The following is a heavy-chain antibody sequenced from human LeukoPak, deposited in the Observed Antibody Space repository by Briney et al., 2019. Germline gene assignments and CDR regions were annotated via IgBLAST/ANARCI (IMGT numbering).Heavy chain of an antibody. CDR3: ARDKYTGYETFDY. CDR1: GYTFTGYY. CDR2: INPNNGGT. D-gene: IGHD5-12*01. J-gene: IGHJ4*02. Sequence: ASVKVSCKASGYTFTGYYIHWVRQAPGQGIEWMGWINPNNGGTNYAQKFQGRVTMTRDTSISTAYMELNRLTSDDSAVYYCARDKYTGYETFDYWGQGTPVTVSS. V-gene: IGHV1-2*02.